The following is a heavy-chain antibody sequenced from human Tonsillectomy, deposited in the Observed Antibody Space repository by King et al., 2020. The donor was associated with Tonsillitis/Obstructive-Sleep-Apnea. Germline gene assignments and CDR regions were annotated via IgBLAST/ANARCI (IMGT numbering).Heavy chain of an antibody. Sequence: VQLVESGAEVKKPGESLRISCTGSGYSFTSYWITWVRQMPGKGLEWMGRIDPSDSYTNYSPSFQGHVTISADKSITTAYLQWSSLRASDTAMYYCYCGGYGDSAGSGYFDYWGQGTLVTVSS. J-gene: IGHJ4*02. CDR2: IDPSDSYT. CDR3: YCGGYGDSAGSGYFDY. V-gene: IGHV5-10-1*01. CDR1: GYSFTSYW. D-gene: IGHD4-17*01.